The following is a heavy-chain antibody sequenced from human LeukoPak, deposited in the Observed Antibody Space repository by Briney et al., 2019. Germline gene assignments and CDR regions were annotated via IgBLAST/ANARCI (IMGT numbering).Heavy chain of an antibody. D-gene: IGHD6-25*01. J-gene: IGHJ4*02. Sequence: SETLSLTCTVSGGSITSNSYYWAWIRRPPGKGLEWLGAIYYSGNTYYNPSLKRRVTISVDTSKNQFSLKLFSVTAADTAVYYCARQASISSVWYFDYWGQGTLVTVSS. CDR3: ARQASISSVWYFDY. CDR2: IYYSGNT. V-gene: IGHV4-39*07. CDR1: GGSITSNSYY.